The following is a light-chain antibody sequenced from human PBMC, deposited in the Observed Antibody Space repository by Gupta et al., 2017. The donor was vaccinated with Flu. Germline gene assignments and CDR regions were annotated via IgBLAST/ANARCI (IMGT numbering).Light chain of an antibody. J-gene: IGKJ1*01. V-gene: IGKV3-20*01. CDR2: RAS. CDR1: QSVSGNY. CDR3: QQYGSART. Sequence: ENVLTQSPGTMSLSPRERATLSCRASQSVSGNYMAWYQQKLGQAPRLLIFRASRRASGIPDRFSGSGSGTDFTLTINRLEPEDFAVYYCQQYGSARTFGPGTKVEI.